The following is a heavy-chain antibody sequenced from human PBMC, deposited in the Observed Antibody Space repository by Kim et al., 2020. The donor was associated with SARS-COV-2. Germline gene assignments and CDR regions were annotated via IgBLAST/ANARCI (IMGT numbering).Heavy chain of an antibody. Sequence: GGSLRLSCAASGFTFSNAWMSWVRQAPGKGLEWVGRIKSKTDGGTTDYAAPVKGRFTISRDDSKNTLYLQMNSLKTEATAVYYCITDYEDYYDSSGYYSDYWGQGTLVTVSS. CDR1: GFTFSNAW. CDR2: IKSKTDGGTT. J-gene: IGHJ4*02. CDR3: ITDYEDYYDSSGYYSDY. D-gene: IGHD3-22*01. V-gene: IGHV3-15*01.